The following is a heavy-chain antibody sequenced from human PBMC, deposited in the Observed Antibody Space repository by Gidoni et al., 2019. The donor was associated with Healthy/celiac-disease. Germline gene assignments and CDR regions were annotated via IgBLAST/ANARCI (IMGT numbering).Heavy chain of an antibody. CDR3: ARVRSNVLFYFDY. CDR2: INAGNGNT. Sequence: QVQLVQSGAEVKQPGASVKVSCKASGYTFTSYAMHWVRQAPGQRLEWMGWINAGNGNTKYSQKFQGRVTITRDTSASTAYMELSSLRSEDTAVYYCARVRSNVLFYFDYWGQGTLVTVSS. CDR1: GYTFTSYA. V-gene: IGHV1-3*01. D-gene: IGHD2-8*01. J-gene: IGHJ4*02.